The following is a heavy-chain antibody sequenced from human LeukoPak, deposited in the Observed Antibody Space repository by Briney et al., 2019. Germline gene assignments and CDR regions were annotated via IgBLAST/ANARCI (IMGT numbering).Heavy chain of an antibody. CDR2: ISYDGSNK. D-gene: IGHD3-9*01. CDR1: GFTFSSYA. V-gene: IGHV3-30*04. J-gene: IGHJ4*02. Sequence: PGGSLRLPCAASGFTFSSYAMHWVRQAPGKGLEWVAVISYDGSNKYYADSVKGRFTISRDNSKNTLYLQMNSLRAEDTAVYYCARGAYYDILTGYHPFDYWGQGTLVTVSS. CDR3: ARGAYYDILTGYHPFDY.